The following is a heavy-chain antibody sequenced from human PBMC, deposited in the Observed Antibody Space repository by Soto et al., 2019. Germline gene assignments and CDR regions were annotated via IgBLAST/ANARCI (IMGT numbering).Heavy chain of an antibody. CDR3: ARARCIICSFDY. D-gene: IGHD2-15*01. CDR1: GDSISSYY. V-gene: IGHV4-59*01. Sequence: QVQLQESGPGLVKPSETLSLTCTVSGDSISSYYWNWIRQPPGKGPEWTGYISYSGSTNYNPSLKSRVTISVDTSKNQFSLNLSSVTAADTAVYYCARARCIICSFDYWGQGTLVTVSS. J-gene: IGHJ4*02. CDR2: ISYSGST.